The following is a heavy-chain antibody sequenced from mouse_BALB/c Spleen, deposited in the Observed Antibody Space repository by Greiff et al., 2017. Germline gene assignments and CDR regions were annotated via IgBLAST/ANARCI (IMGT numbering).Heavy chain of an antibody. CDR3: AMITTGFAY. J-gene: IGHJ3*01. D-gene: IGHD2-4*01. CDR2: ISSGSSTI. CDR1: GFTFSSFG. V-gene: IGHV5-17*02. Sequence: DVMLVESGGGLVQPGGSRKLSCAASGFTFSSFGMHWVRQAPEKGLEWVAYISSGSSTIYYADTVKGRFTISRDNPKNTLFLQMTSLRSEDTAMYYCAMITTGFAYWGQGTLVTVSA.